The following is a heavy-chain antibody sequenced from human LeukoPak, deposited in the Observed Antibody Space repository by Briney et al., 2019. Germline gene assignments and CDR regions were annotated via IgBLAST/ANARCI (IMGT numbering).Heavy chain of an antibody. CDR3: ARDSGISVFGVLKF. D-gene: IGHD3-3*01. CDR2: ILHDGSNK. J-gene: IGHJ4*02. V-gene: IGHV3-30*04. Sequence: GGSLRLSCAASAFTFSRYAMHWVRQAPGKGLEWVAVILHDGSNKFYADSVKGRFTISRDNSKNTLYLQMNSLRAEDTAVYYCARDSGISVFGVLKFWGQGTLVTVSS. CDR1: AFTFSRYA.